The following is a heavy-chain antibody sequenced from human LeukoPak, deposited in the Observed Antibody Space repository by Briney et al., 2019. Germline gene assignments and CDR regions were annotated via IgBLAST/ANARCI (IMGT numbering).Heavy chain of an antibody. Sequence: ASETLSLTCTVSGGSISSYYWSWIRQPPGKGLEWIGEINHSGSTNYNPSLKSRVTISVDTSKNQFSLKLSSVTAADTAVYYCARVPYYDYVWGSYRHNWFDPWGQGTLVTVSS. V-gene: IGHV4-34*01. CDR3: ARVPYYDYVWGSYRHNWFDP. CDR1: GGSISSYY. CDR2: INHSGST. D-gene: IGHD3-16*02. J-gene: IGHJ5*02.